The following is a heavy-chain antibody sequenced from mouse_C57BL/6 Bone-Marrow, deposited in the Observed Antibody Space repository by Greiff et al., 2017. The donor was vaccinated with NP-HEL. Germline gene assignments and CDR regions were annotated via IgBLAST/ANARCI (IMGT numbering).Heavy chain of an antibody. V-gene: IGHV1-64*01. CDR3: ANYYDYVRAY. Sequence: QVQLKQPGAELVKPGASVKLSCKASGYTFTSYWMHWVKQRPGQGLEWIGMIHPNSGSTNYNEKFKSKATLTVDKSSSTAYMQLSSLTSEDSAVYYCANYYDYVRAYWGQGTLVTVSA. CDR2: IHPNSGST. J-gene: IGHJ3*01. D-gene: IGHD2-4*01. CDR1: GYTFTSYW.